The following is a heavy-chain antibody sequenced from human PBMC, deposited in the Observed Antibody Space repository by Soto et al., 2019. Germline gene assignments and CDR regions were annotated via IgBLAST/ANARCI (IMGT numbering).Heavy chain of an antibody. Sequence: VQLQQWGAGLLKPSETLSLTCAVYGGSFSGYYWSWIRQPPGKGLEWIGEINHSGSTNYNPSLKSRVTISVDTSKNQFSLKLSSVTAADTAVYYCAREGAHWDFDLWGRGTLVTVSS. CDR1: GGSFSGYY. J-gene: IGHJ2*01. CDR3: AREGAHWDFDL. D-gene: IGHD3-16*01. CDR2: INHSGST. V-gene: IGHV4-34*01.